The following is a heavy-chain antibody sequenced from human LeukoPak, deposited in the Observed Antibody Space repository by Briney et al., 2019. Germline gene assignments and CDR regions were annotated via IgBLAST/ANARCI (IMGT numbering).Heavy chain of an antibody. D-gene: IGHD6-13*01. CDR2: IYPGDSDT. CDR1: GYNFTSYW. V-gene: IGHV5-51*01. Sequence: WESPKISLNSSGYNFTSYWIGWVRPRPGKGLGGIGIIYPGDSDTRYSPSFQGQVPISPDKSISTAYLQWSSLKASDTAMYYCARPPAAGYYFDYWGQGTLVTVSS. J-gene: IGHJ4*02. CDR3: ARPPAAGYYFDY.